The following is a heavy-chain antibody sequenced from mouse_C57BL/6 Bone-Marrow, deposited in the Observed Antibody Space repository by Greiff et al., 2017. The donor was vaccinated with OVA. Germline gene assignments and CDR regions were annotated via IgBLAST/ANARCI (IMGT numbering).Heavy chain of an antibody. CDR3: AREGVYYAMDY. J-gene: IGHJ4*01. V-gene: IGHV1-69*01. CDR1: GYTFTSYW. Sequence: QVQLQQPGAELVMPGASVKLSCKASGYTFTSYWMHWVKQRPGQGLEWIGEIYPSDSYTNYNQKFKGKSTLTVDKSSSTAYMQLSSLTSEDSAVYYCAREGVYYAMDYWGQGTSVTVSS. CDR2: IYPSDSYT.